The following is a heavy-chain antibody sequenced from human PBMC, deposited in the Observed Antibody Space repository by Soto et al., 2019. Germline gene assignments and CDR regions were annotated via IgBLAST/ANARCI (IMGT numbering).Heavy chain of an antibody. Sequence: QVHLVQSGTEVRQPGASVRVSCKASGYTFTDYYLHWVRQAPGQGPEWMGWSNPNTGGTDYAQQFRDWVTMTTDTSINTAYMDLSRLKSHDTAVYYCAKGGHYDSPHYAESWGQGTLVTVSS. CDR2: SNPNTGGT. CDR1: GYTFTDYY. V-gene: IGHV1-2*04. D-gene: IGHD3-22*01. CDR3: AKGGHYDSPHYAES. J-gene: IGHJ5*02.